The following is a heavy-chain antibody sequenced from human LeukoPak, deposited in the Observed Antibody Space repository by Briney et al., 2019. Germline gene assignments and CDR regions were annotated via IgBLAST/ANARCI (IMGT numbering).Heavy chain of an antibody. D-gene: IGHD6-13*01. J-gene: IGHJ4*02. CDR3: ARAVRSSSWLDY. Sequence: ASVKVSCKASGYTFTSYDINWVRQATGQGLEWMGWMNPNSGNTGYAQKFQGRVTMTRNTSISTAYMELSSLRSEDTAVYYCARAVRSSSWLDYWGQGTLVTVSS. CDR1: GYTFTSYD. CDR2: MNPNSGNT. V-gene: IGHV1-8*01.